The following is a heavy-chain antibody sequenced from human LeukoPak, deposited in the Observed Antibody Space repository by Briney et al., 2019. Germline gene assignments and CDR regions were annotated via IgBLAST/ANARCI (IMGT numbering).Heavy chain of an antibody. Sequence: QAGGSLRLSCAASGFTVSSNYMSWVRQAPGKGLEWVSVIYSGGSKYYADSVKGRFTISRDNSKNTLYLQMNSLRAEDSAVYYCARDSQEGYFDYWGQGTLVTVSS. CDR2: IYSGGSK. CDR3: ARDSQEGYFDY. V-gene: IGHV3-53*01. J-gene: IGHJ4*02. CDR1: GFTVSSNY.